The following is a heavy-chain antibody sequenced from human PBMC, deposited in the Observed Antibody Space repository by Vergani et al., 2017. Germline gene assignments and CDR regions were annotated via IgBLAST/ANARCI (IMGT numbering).Heavy chain of an antibody. CDR3: ARQYYYDSSGYYYYDAFDI. Sequence: QVQLQESGPGLVKPSETLSLTCTVSGGSISSSSYYWGWIRQPPGKGLEWIGSIYYSGSTYYNPSLKSRVTISVDTSKNQFSLKLSSVTAADTAVYYCARQYYYDSSGYYYYDAFDIWGQGTMVTVSS. J-gene: IGHJ3*02. CDR2: IYYSGST. CDR1: GGSISSSSYY. D-gene: IGHD3-22*01. V-gene: IGHV4-39*01.